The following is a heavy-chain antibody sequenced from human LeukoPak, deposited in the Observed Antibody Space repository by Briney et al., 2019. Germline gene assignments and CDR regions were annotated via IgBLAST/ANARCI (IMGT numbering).Heavy chain of an antibody. CDR3: ARGRCIWGYCSSTNWFDP. CDR1: GYTFTSYD. J-gene: IGHJ5*02. V-gene: IGHV1-8*01. Sequence: ASVKVSCKASGYTFTSYDINWVRRATGQGLEWMGWMNPNSGNTGYAQKFQGRVTMTRNTSISTAYMELSSLRSEDTAVYYCARGRCIWGYCSSTNWFDPWGQGTLVTVSS. D-gene: IGHD2-2*01. CDR2: MNPNSGNT.